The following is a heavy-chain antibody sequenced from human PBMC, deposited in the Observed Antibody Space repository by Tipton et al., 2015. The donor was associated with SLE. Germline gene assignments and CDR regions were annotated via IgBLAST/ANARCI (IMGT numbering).Heavy chain of an antibody. J-gene: IGHJ4*02. CDR1: GGSINSHY. CDR2: IYYSGRT. CDR3: ARVDSTFDY. V-gene: IGHV4-59*08. Sequence: TLSLTCTVSGGSINSHYWSWIRQPPGKGLEWIGYIYYSGRTDYNPSLRSRVTISIDTSKNQFSLKLSSVTAADTAVYYCARVDSTFDYWGQGTLVTVSS. D-gene: IGHD3-9*01.